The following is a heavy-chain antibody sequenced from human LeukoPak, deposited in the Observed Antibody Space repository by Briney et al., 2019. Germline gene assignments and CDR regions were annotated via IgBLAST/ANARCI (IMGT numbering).Heavy chain of an antibody. D-gene: IGHD6-19*01. J-gene: IGHJ4*02. CDR1: GGSMNNYY. V-gene: IGHV4-59*08. CDR2: AYHTGHT. Sequence: SETLSLTCTVSGGSMNNYYWSWIRQPPGKGLEWIAYAYHTGHTHYNPSLESRVTISLDTSKSQVSLKVNSVTAADTAVYYCARHPFSAPFDYWGQGTLVTVSS. CDR3: ARHPFSAPFDY.